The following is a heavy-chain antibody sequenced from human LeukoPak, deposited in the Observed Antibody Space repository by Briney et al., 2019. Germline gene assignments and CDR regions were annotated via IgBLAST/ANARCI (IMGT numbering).Heavy chain of an antibody. CDR2: ISGSGGST. CDR3: AKDNSYYGSGSSSFDY. CDR1: GFTFSSYA. Sequence: GGSLRLSCAASGFTFSSYAMSWVRQAPGKGLEWVSAISGSGGSTYYADSVKGRFTISRDNSKNTLYLQTNSLRAEDTAVYYCAKDNSYYGSGSSSFDYWGQGTLVTVSS. D-gene: IGHD3-10*01. J-gene: IGHJ4*02. V-gene: IGHV3-23*01.